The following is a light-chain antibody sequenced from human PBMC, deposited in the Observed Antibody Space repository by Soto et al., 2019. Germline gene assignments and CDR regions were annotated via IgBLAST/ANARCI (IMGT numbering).Light chain of an antibody. Sequence: DIQMSQSPSSLFASVGDRVTITCQATQDINIYLNWYQQKPGKAPNLXIYDASNLEIGVPSRFSGSGAGTHFTFTISSPQTEDIGTYYCQQYDILPITFGRGTRLEIK. CDR3: QQYDILPIT. CDR2: DAS. CDR1: QDINIY. J-gene: IGKJ5*01. V-gene: IGKV1-33*01.